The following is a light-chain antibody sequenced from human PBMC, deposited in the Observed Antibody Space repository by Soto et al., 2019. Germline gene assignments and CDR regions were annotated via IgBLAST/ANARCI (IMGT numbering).Light chain of an antibody. CDR2: GAA. CDR1: QSVFSS. V-gene: IGKV3-15*01. Sequence: EIVMTQSPATLSVSPGERATLSCRASQSVFSSLAWYQQKPGQAPRLLIYGAATRATGIPARFSGSGSGTEFSLTISSLQPDDFATYYCQQYSSHSTFGQGTKVDIK. CDR3: QQYSSHST. J-gene: IGKJ1*01.